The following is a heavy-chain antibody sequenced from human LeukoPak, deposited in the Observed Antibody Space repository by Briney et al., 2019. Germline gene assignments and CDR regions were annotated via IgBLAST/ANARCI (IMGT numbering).Heavy chain of an antibody. CDR2: IYHSGST. Sequence: SETLSLTCTVSGYSISSGYYWGWLRQPPGKGLEWIGSIYHSGSTYYNPSLKSQVTISVDTSKNHFSLRLSSVTAADTAVYYCARSGYYYDTSGYFPTSDYWGQGTLVIVSS. J-gene: IGHJ4*02. CDR3: ARSGYYYDTSGYFPTSDY. V-gene: IGHV4-38-2*02. D-gene: IGHD3-22*01. CDR1: GYSISSGYY.